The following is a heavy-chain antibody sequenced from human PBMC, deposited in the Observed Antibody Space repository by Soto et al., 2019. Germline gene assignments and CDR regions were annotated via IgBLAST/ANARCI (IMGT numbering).Heavy chain of an antibody. CDR3: ARLFFVDTAISWFDY. Sequence: GGSLRLSCAASGFTFSDYYMSWIRQAPGKGLEWVSYISSSGSTIYYADSVKGRFTISRDNAKNSLYLQMNSLRAEDTAVYYCARLFFVDTAISWFDYWGQGTLVTVSS. D-gene: IGHD5-18*01. CDR2: ISSSGSTI. CDR1: GFTFSDYY. V-gene: IGHV3-11*01. J-gene: IGHJ4*02.